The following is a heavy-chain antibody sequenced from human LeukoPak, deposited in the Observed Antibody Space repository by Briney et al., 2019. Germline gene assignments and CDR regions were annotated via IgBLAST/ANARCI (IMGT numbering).Heavy chain of an antibody. J-gene: IGHJ3*02. CDR1: GFSLTTSGTR. CDR2: IDWDDDK. CDR3: ARISGPGAFDI. Sequence: SGPALVKPTQTLTLTCTLSGFSLTTSGTRVSWIRQSPEKALEFLARIDWDDDKFYCTSLKTRLTISKDTSKNQVVLTMTNMDPVDTATYYCARISGPGAFDIWGQGTMVTVSS. V-gene: IGHV2-70*04. D-gene: IGHD6-25*01.